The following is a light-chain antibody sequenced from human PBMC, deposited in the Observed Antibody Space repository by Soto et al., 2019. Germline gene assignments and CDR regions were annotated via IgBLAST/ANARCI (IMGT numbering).Light chain of an antibody. CDR1: QSVSSN. J-gene: IGKJ1*01. V-gene: IGKV3-15*01. CDR2: GAF. Sequence: EIVMTQSPVTLSVSPGERATLSCRASQSVSSNLAWYQQKPGQAPSLLIYGAFTRATGIPARFSGTGSGTEFTLTISSLQSEDFELYYCQQYNDWHLKFGQGTKADI. CDR3: QQYNDWHLK.